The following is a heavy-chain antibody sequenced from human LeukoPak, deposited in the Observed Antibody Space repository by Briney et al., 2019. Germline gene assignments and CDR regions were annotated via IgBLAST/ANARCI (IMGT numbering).Heavy chain of an antibody. D-gene: IGHD6-13*01. J-gene: IGHJ5*02. CDR2: IDRDGSVR. Sequence: GGSLRLSCSASGFSFSTYWMSWVRQTPETGLEFVANIDRDGSVRNYMDSLRGRSTISRDNAKKSMYLEINSLRADDTAVYYCARDPGSSSIDLWGRGALVTVSS. V-gene: IGHV3-7*01. CDR1: GFSFSTYW. CDR3: ARDPGSSSIDL.